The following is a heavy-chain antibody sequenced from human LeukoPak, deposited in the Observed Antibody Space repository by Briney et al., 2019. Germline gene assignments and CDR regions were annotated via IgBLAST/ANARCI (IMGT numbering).Heavy chain of an antibody. CDR1: GGSISSYY. D-gene: IGHD3-22*01. Sequence: SETLSLTCTVSGGSISSYYWSWIRQPAGKGLEWIGRIYTSGSTNYNPSLKSRVTMSVDTSKNQFSLMLSSVTAADTAVYYCARCRSYDSSGYCDAVDIWGQGTMVTVSS. CDR2: IYTSGST. J-gene: IGHJ3*02. CDR3: ARCRSYDSSGYCDAVDI. V-gene: IGHV4-4*07.